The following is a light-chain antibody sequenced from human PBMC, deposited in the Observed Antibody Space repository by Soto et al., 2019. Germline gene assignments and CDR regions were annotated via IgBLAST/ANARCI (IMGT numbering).Light chain of an antibody. Sequence: EIVLTQSPATLSLSPGERATLSCGASQSVGRDYLAWYQQKPGLAPRLLIHGASIRATGIPDRFSGSGSGTDFTLIINRLEPEDFAVYFCQQYASSPLNFGGGTEVAIK. CDR2: GAS. J-gene: IGKJ4*01. CDR1: QSVGRDY. CDR3: QQYASSPLN. V-gene: IGKV3D-20*01.